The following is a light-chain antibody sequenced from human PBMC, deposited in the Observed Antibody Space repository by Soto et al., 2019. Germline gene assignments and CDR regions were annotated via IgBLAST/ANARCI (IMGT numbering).Light chain of an antibody. Sequence: QSALTQPASVSGSPGQSITISCTGTSSDVGGYKYVYWYQQHPGKAPKLMIYDVSKRPSGVPDRFSGSKSGNTASLTISGLQAEDEADYFCSSFAGSYTHVFGTGTKLTVL. J-gene: IGLJ1*01. CDR3: SSFAGSYTHV. V-gene: IGLV2-11*01. CDR2: DVS. CDR1: SSDVGGYKY.